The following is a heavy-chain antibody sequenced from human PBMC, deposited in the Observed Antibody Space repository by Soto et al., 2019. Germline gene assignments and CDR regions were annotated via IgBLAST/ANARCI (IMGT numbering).Heavy chain of an antibody. J-gene: IGHJ6*02. V-gene: IGHV3-23*01. Sequence: PGGSLRLACAACGFTFSSYAMSWVRQAPGKGLEWVSAISGSGGSTYYADSVKGRFTISRDNSKNTLYLQMNSLRPEDTAVYYCARAPYDDYGMDVWGQGTTVTVSS. CDR3: ARAPYDDYGMDV. CDR2: ISGSGGST. CDR1: GFTFSSYA.